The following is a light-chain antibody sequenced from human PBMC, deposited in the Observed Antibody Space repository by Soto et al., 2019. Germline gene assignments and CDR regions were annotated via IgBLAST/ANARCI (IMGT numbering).Light chain of an antibody. CDR1: QSVGNY. V-gene: IGKV3-11*01. CDR3: QQYNNWPIT. J-gene: IGKJ5*01. Sequence: EIFLTQSPATLSLSPGERATLSCRASQSVGNYLAWYQHKPGQAPRLLIYDASSRATGIPDRFSGSGSGTDFTLTISSLQSEDFAVYYCQQYNNWPITFGQGTRLEIK. CDR2: DAS.